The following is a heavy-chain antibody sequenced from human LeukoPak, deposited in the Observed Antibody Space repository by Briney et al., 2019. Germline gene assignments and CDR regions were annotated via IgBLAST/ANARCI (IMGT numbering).Heavy chain of an antibody. CDR3: VREGQTAWNDY. J-gene: IGHJ4*02. CDR1: GFTFGNYW. Sequence: GGSLRLSCAASGFTFGNYWMSWVRQAPGKGLEWVAIIKQDASEKYYVDSVRGRFTISRDNAKNSVYLQMNSLRAEDTAVYYCVREGQTAWNDYWGQGTLATVSS. V-gene: IGHV3-7*01. D-gene: IGHD5-18*01. CDR2: IKQDASEK.